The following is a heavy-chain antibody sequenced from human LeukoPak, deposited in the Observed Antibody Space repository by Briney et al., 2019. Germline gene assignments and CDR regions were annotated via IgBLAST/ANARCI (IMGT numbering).Heavy chain of an antibody. D-gene: IGHD2-15*01. CDR3: AREVVVVAAGNWFDP. CDR2: IYYSGST. CDR1: GGSISSYY. V-gene: IGHV4-59*01. Sequence: SETLSLTCTASGGSISSYYWSWIRQPPGKGLEWIGYIYYSGSTNYNPSLKSRVTISVDTSKNQFSLKLSSVTAADTAVYYCAREVVVVAAGNWFDPWGQGTLVTVSS. J-gene: IGHJ5*02.